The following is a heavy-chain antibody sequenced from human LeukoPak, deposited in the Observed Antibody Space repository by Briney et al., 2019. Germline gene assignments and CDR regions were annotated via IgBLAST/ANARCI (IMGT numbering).Heavy chain of an antibody. Sequence: GGSLRLSRAASGFTFSDYYMSWIRQAPGKGLEWVSSISSSGSTIFHADSVKGRFTISRDNAKNSLYLQRNSLRPEDTAIYYCVRDRYSGNYRQAGTFAYWGQGTLVTVSS. CDR3: VRDRYSGNYRQAGTFAY. V-gene: IGHV3-11*04. CDR1: GFTFSDYY. J-gene: IGHJ4*02. CDR2: ISSSGSTI. D-gene: IGHD1-26*01.